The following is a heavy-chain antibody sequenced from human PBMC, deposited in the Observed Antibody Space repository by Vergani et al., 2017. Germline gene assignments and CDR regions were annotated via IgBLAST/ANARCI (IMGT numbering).Heavy chain of an antibody. CDR1: GYTFTSYY. D-gene: IGHD1-26*01. CDR3: ARERSWELLVVGAFDI. Sequence: QVQLVQSGAEVKKPGASVKVSCKASGYTFTSYYMHWVRQAPGQGLEWMGIINPSGGSTSYAQKFQGRVTMTRDTSISTAYMELSRLRSDDTAVYYCARERSWELLVVGAFDIWGQGTMVTVSS. CDR2: INPSGGST. V-gene: IGHV1-46*01. J-gene: IGHJ3*02.